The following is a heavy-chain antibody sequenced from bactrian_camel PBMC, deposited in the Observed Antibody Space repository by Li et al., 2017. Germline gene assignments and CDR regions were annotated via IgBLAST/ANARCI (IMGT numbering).Heavy chain of an antibody. Sequence: HVQLVESGGGTVQAGGSLRLSCIISGGVRSSYYGAWFRDAPGKGREGVARIDVHGGTVYADSVKGRFTISQDIAKNTLYLQMNDLKPEDTAIYYCAADRNCAYGGSRTIRSPLGPDEHAYWGLGTQVTVS. J-gene: IGHJ4*01. V-gene: IGHV3-3*01. CDR3: AADRNCAYGGSRTIRSPLGPDEHAY. D-gene: IGHD6*01. CDR2: IDVHGGTV. CDR1: GGVRSSYY.